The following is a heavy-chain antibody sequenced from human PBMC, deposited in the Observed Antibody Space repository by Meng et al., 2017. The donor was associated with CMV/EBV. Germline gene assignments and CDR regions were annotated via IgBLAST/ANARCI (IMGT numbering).Heavy chain of an antibody. J-gene: IGHJ5*02. CDR1: WFSLSTSGVG. CDR2: IYWDDDK. CDR3: AHRGRIAAAGTDWFDP. V-gene: IGHV2-5*02. Sequence: HITLKASGPTLGKPTQTLTLTCTFSWFSLSTSGVGVGWIRQPPGKALEWLALIYWDDDKRYSPSLKSRLTITKDTSKNQVVLTMTNMDPVDTATYYCAHRGRIAAAGTDWFDPWGQGTLVTVSS. D-gene: IGHD6-13*01.